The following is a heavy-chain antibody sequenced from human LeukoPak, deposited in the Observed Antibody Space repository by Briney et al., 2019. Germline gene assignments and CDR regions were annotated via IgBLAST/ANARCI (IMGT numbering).Heavy chain of an antibody. CDR3: AELGITMIGGV. J-gene: IGHJ6*04. CDR1: GFTFSSYA. CDR2: ISSSGSTI. D-gene: IGHD3-10*02. Sequence: GGSLRLSCAASGFTFSSYAMSWVREAPGRGLEWVSYISSSGSTIYYADSVKGRFTISRDNAKNSLYLQMNSLRAEDTAVYYCAELGITMIGGVWGKGTTVTISS. V-gene: IGHV3-48*03.